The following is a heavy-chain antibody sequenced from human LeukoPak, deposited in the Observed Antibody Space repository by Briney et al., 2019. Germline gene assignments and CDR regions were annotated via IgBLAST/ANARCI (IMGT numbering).Heavy chain of an antibody. D-gene: IGHD7-27*01. V-gene: IGHV3-30*02. CDR2: IRYDGSNK. CDR3: ARDQSQSLGDDAFDI. J-gene: IGHJ3*02. CDR1: GFTFSSYG. Sequence: GGSLRLSCAASGFTFSSYGMHWVRQAPGKGLEWVAFIRYDGSNKYYADSVKGRFTISRDNSKNTLYLQMNSLRAEDTAVYYCARDQSQSLGDDAFDIWGQGTMVTVSS.